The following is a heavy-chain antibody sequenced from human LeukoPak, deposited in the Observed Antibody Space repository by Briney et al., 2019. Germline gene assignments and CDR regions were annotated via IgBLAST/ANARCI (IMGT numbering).Heavy chain of an antibody. CDR3: TRGRGGTIDRGYMDY. J-gene: IGHJ4*02. D-gene: IGHD1-1*01. CDR2: MNSNTGNT. CDR1: GYTFINYD. Sequence: ASVKVSCKASGYTFINYDIMWVRQATGQGLEWMGWMNSNTGNTGYAQRFQGRVTMTRDTSRSTAYMELSGLGSEDTAVYYCTRGRGGTIDRGYMDYWGRGTLVTVSS. V-gene: IGHV1-8*01.